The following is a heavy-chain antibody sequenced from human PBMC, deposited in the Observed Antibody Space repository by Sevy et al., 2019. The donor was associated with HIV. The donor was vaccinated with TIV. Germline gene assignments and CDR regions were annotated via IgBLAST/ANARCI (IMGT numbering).Heavy chain of an antibody. Sequence: SETLSLTCSVSGCSISSYFWTWVRQSPGKGLEWIGNIYFTGNTDNSPSLKSRVTLSLDTSKSQFSLTLKSVTAADTAIYFCARDSTTRPRVLDYWGQGTLVTVSS. D-gene: IGHD1-1*01. CDR3: ARDSTTRPRVLDY. CDR2: IYFTGNT. J-gene: IGHJ4*02. V-gene: IGHV4-59*01. CDR1: GCSISSYF.